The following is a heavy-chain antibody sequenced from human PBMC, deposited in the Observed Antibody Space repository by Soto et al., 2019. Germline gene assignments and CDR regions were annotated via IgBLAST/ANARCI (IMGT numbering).Heavy chain of an antibody. Sequence: PGGSLRLSCAASGFTFSSYAMSWVRQAPEKGLEWVSAISGSGGSTYYADSVKGRFTISRDNSKNTLYLQMNSLRAEDTAVYYCARVSKVERITMIVVVPPGAFDIWGQGTMVTVSS. CDR3: ARVSKVERITMIVVVPPGAFDI. CDR2: ISGSGGST. CDR1: GFTFSSYA. D-gene: IGHD3-22*01. V-gene: IGHV3-23*01. J-gene: IGHJ3*02.